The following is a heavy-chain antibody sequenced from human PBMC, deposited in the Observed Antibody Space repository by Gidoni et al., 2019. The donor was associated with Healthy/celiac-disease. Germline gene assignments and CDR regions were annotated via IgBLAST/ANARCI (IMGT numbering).Heavy chain of an antibody. Sequence: EVQLVESGGGLVQPGGSLRLSCAASGFNFSSYWMHCVRQAPGKGLVWVSRINRDGSSTSYADSVKGRFTISRDNAKNTLYLQMNSLRAEDTAVYYCARAEHIVVVTAIPYYDYGMDVWGQGTTVTVSS. CDR1: GFNFSSYW. J-gene: IGHJ6*02. V-gene: IGHV3-74*01. CDR3: ARAEHIVVVTAIPYYDYGMDV. D-gene: IGHD2-21*02. CDR2: INRDGSST.